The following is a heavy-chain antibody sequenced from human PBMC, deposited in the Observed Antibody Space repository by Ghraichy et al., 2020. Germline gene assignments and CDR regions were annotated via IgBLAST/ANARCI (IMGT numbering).Heavy chain of an antibody. CDR2: MNQAGSEK. CDR3: ARDTWGYFDH. Sequence: GSVKVSCAASGFTFSNYWMSWVRQAPGKGLEWVANMNQAGSEKFYVDSLKGRFTISRENAKNSLYLEMNSLRAEDTAIYYCARDTWGYFDHWGQGTLVTVSS. CDR1: GFTFSNYW. D-gene: IGHD3-16*01. V-gene: IGHV3-7*01. J-gene: IGHJ4*02.